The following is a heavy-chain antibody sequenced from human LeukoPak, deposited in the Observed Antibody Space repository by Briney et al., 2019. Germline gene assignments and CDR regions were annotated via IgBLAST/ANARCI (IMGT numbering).Heavy chain of an antibody. Sequence: SETLSLTCTVSGGSISSSSYYWGWIRQPPGKGLEWIGSIYYSGSTYYNPSLKSRVTISVDTSKNQFSLKLSSVTAADTAVYYCARQGYYCDSSGYYQGDDYWGQGTLVTVSS. CDR1: GGSISSSSYY. D-gene: IGHD3-22*01. J-gene: IGHJ4*02. CDR3: ARQGYYCDSSGYYQGDDY. CDR2: IYYSGST. V-gene: IGHV4-39*01.